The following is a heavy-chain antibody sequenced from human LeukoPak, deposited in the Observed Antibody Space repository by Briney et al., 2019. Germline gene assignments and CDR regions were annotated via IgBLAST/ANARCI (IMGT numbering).Heavy chain of an antibody. CDR3: ARVRNYDFWSGYYRFDP. Sequence: SVKVSCKASGGTFSSYAISWVRQAPGQGLEWMGGIIPIFGTANYAQKFQGRVTITADESTSTAYMELSSLRSEDTAVYYCARVRNYDFWSGYYRFDPWGQGTLVTVSS. D-gene: IGHD3-3*01. CDR1: GGTFSSYA. CDR2: IIPIFGTA. V-gene: IGHV1-69*13. J-gene: IGHJ5*02.